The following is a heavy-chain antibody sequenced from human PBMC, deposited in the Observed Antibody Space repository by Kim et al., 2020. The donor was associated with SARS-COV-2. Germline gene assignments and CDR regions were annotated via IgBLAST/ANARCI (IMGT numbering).Heavy chain of an antibody. V-gene: IGHV3-33*01. CDR1: GFIFSSYG. CDR2: IWHDGTKK. CDR3: AMDYDSSGFWAFDA. D-gene: IGHD3-22*01. J-gene: IGHJ3*01. Sequence: GGSLRLSCAGSGFIFSSYGINWVRQAPGKGLEWVSLIWHDGTKKYYADSVKGRLTISRDNSKNTLYLEMNNLRVEDTAMYYCAMDYDSSGFWAFDAWGQGTMVTVSS.